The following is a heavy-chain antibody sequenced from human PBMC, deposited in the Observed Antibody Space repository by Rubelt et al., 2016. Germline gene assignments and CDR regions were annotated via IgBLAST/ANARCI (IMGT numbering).Heavy chain of an antibody. D-gene: IGHD3-10*01. CDR1: GGSISSYS. CDR3: ARRRVGEVLSRDAFDI. CDR2: LYYSGST. J-gene: IGHJ3*02. V-gene: IGHV4-59*08. Sequence: QVQLQESGPGLVKPSETLSLTCTVSGGSISSYSWTWIRQPPGKALEWIGYLYYSGSTTYKPSPLGRVTMSAATSKNQFSLSLRSVTAADRTGYYCARRRVGEVLSRDAFDIWGQGTVVTVSS.